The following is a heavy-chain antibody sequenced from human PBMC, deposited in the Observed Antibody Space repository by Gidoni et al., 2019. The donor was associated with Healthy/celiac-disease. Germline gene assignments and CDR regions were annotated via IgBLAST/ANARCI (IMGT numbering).Heavy chain of an antibody. Sequence: QVPLQQWGAGLLKPSEHMSLTCAVYGGSFSGYYWSWIRQPPGKGLEWIGEINHSGSTNYNPSLKSRVTISVDTSKNQFSLKLSSVTAADTAVYYCASYYSYGPPDAFDIWGQGTMVTVSS. CDR3: ASYYSYGPPDAFDI. V-gene: IGHV4-34*01. D-gene: IGHD5-18*01. J-gene: IGHJ3*02. CDR1: GGSFSGYY. CDR2: INHSGST.